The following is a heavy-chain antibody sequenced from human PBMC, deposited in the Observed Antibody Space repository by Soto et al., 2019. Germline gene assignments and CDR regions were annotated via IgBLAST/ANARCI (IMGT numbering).Heavy chain of an antibody. D-gene: IGHD3-22*01. V-gene: IGHV1-69*13. CDR3: ARVGLTHDSSGYYYFDY. J-gene: IGHJ4*02. CDR2: IIPIFGTA. CDR1: GGTFSSYA. Sequence: SVKVSCKASGGTFSSYAISWVRQAPGQGLEWMGGIIPIFGTANYAQKFQGRVTITADESTSTAYMELSSLRSEDTAVYYCARVGLTHDSSGYYYFDYWGQGTLVTVSS.